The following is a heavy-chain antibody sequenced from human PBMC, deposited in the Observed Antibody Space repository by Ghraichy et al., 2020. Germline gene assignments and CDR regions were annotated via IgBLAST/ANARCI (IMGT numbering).Heavy chain of an antibody. CDR2: ISWKSDSI. CDR3: AKASYYGSGSYRTPCDY. CDR1: GFTFDDYA. D-gene: IGHD3-10*01. V-gene: IGHV3-9*01. Sequence: LRLSCAASGFTFDDYAMHWVRQAPGKGLEWVAGISWKSDSIGYADSVKGRFTISRDNAKNSLYLQMNSLRAEDTALYYCAKASYYGSGSYRTPCDYWGQGTLVTVSS. J-gene: IGHJ4*02.